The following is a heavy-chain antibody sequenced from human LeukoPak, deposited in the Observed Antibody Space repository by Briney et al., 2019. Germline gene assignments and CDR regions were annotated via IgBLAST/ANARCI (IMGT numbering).Heavy chain of an antibody. V-gene: IGHV1-8*01. D-gene: IGHD6-13*01. CDR2: MNPNSDNT. Sequence: GASVKVSCKASGYTFTSYDINWVRQATGQGLEWMGWMNPNSDNTGSAQKFQGRVTMTRNTSISTAYMELSSLRSEDKAVYYCARGQQNNYMDGWGKGTTVTASS. CDR1: GYTFTSYD. J-gene: IGHJ6*03. CDR3: ARGQQNNYMDG.